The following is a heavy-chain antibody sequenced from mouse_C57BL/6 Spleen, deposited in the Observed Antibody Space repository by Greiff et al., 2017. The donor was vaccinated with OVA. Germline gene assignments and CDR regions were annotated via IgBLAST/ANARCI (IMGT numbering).Heavy chain of an antibody. Sequence: VQLQESGPELVKPGASVKISCKASGYAFSSSWMNWVKQRPGKGLEWIGRIYPGDGDTNYNGKFKGKATLTADKSSSTAYMQLSSLTSEDSAVYFCARAEFSPFAYWGQGTLVTVSA. V-gene: IGHV1-82*01. CDR3: ARAEFSPFAY. J-gene: IGHJ3*01. CDR2: IYPGDGDT. CDR1: GYAFSSSW.